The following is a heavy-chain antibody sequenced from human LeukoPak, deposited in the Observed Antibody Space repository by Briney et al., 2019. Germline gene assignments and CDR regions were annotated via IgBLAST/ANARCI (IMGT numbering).Heavy chain of an antibody. CDR3: ASHRYYDSSGYLGGAFDI. J-gene: IGHJ3*02. CDR2: IYYSGST. D-gene: IGHD3-22*01. Sequence: LSLTCTVSGGSISSGGYYWSWIRQHPGKGLEWIGYIYYSGSTYYNPSLKSRVTISVDTSKNQFSLKLSSVTAADTAVYYCASHRYYDSSGYLGGAFDIWGQGTMVTVSS. CDR1: GGSISSGGYY. V-gene: IGHV4-31*03.